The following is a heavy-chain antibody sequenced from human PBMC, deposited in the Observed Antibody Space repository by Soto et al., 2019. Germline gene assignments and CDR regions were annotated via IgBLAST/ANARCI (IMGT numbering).Heavy chain of an antibody. V-gene: IGHV2-5*02. CDR2: IYWDDDE. D-gene: IGHD2-15*01. Sequence: QITVKESGPPLVKPTQTLTLTCTFSGFSLSNSGVGVAWIRQPPGKALEWLALIYWDDDERYRPSLRSRLTITKDTSQNQVVLTMTNVDPVDTATYFCTHKGGRGAGMDVWGQGTTVTVSS. J-gene: IGHJ6*02. CDR1: GFSLSNSGVG. CDR3: THKGGRGAGMDV.